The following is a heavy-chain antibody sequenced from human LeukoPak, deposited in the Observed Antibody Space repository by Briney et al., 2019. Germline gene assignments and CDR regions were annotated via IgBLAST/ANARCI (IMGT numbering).Heavy chain of an antibody. V-gene: IGHV4-38-2*02. CDR2: IYHSGST. D-gene: IGHD3-9*01. CDR3: ARHGVLYFDWLYDY. Sequence: SETLSLTCTVSGYSISSGYYWGWIRQPPGKGLEWIGSIYHSGSTNYNPSLKSRVTISVDTSRNQFSLKLSSVTAADTAVYYCARHGVLYFDWLYDYWGQGTLVTVSS. J-gene: IGHJ4*02. CDR1: GYSISSGYY.